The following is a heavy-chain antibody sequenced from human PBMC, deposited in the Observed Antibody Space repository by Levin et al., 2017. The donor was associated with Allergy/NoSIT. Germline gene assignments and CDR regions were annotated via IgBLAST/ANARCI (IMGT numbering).Heavy chain of an antibody. CDR3: AKDISQKYKYGNYYYYGMDV. D-gene: IGHD5-18*01. CDR2: ISFDGSQK. V-gene: IGHV3-30*18. Sequence: KGLEWVAFISFDGSQKYYAEDMKGRFTVSKDNSDNTLYLQMDSLRADDSALYYCAKDISQKYKYGNYYYYGMDVWGQGTTVTVSS. J-gene: IGHJ6*02.